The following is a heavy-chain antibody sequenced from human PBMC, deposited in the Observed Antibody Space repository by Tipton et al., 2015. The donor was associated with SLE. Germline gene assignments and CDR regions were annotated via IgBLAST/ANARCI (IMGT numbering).Heavy chain of an antibody. Sequence: QLVQSGGGLVQPGGSLRLSCAASGFTFSSYWMNWVRQAPGKGLEWVANIKKDGSEKYYVDSVKGRFTISRDNARNSLYLQMNSLRAEDTAVYYCARGESSSWYGLYYWGQGTLVTVSS. CDR2: IKKDGSEK. CDR1: GFTFSSYW. J-gene: IGHJ4*02. V-gene: IGHV3-7*01. CDR3: ARGESSSWYGLYY. D-gene: IGHD6-13*01.